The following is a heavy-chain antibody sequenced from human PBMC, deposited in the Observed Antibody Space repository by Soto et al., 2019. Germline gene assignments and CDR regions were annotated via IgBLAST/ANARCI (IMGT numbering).Heavy chain of an antibody. Sequence: GASVKVSCTASGGTLSSYAISWVRQAPGQGLEWMGWIIPIIGVTSYAHKFQGRVTITADKSTITAYMELSSLRSDDPAVYCCARNQLVAVPGTKANKYCYYYWHGWRKGTTVTASS. D-gene: IGHD1-1*01. V-gene: IGHV1-69*10. CDR1: GGTLSSYA. J-gene: IGHJ6*03. CDR2: IIPIIGVT. CDR3: ARNQLVAVPGTKANKYCYYYWHG.